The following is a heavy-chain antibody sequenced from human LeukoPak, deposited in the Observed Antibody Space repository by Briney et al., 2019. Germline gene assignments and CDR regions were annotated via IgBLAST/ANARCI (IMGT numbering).Heavy chain of an antibody. CDR2: IYYSGST. D-gene: IGHD3-10*01. Sequence: PSETLSLTCTVSGGSISSYYWSWIRQPPGKGLEWIGYIYYSGSTNYNPSLKSRVTISVDTSKNQFSLKLSSVTAADTAVYYCARHSNYRSGSYYRYWFDPWGQGTLVTVSS. V-gene: IGHV4-59*08. CDR3: ARHSNYRSGSYYRYWFDP. J-gene: IGHJ5*02. CDR1: GGSISSYY.